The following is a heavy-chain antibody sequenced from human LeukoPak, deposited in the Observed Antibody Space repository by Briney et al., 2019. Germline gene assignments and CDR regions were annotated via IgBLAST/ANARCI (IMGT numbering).Heavy chain of an antibody. Sequence: SQTLSLTCTVSGGSISSGGYYWSWIRQPPGKGLEWIGYIYHSGSTYYNPSLKSRVTISVGRSKNQFSLKLSSVTAADTAVYYCVRYYYDSSGYSAWGQGTLVTVSS. CDR3: VRYYYDSSGYSA. D-gene: IGHD3-22*01. J-gene: IGHJ5*02. V-gene: IGHV4-30-2*01. CDR2: IYHSGST. CDR1: GGSISSGGYY.